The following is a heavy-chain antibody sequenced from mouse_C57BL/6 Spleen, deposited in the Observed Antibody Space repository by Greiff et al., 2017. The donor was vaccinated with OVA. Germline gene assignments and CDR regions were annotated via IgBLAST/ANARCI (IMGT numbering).Heavy chain of an antibody. CDR3: ASLSFYYGSSLSYFDY. D-gene: IGHD1-1*01. CDR2: IYPGDGDT. V-gene: IGHV1-82*01. J-gene: IGHJ2*01. Sequence: QVQLQQSGPELVKPGASVKISCKASGYAFSSSWMNWVKQRPGKGLEWIGRIYPGDGDTNYNGKFKGKATLTADKSSSTAYMQLSRLTSEDSAVYFCASLSFYYGSSLSYFDYWGQGTTLTVSS. CDR1: GYAFSSSW.